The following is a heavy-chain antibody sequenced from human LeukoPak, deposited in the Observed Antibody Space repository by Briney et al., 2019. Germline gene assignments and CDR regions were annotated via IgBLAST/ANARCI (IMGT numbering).Heavy chain of an antibody. J-gene: IGHJ4*02. CDR2: IRSKAYGGTT. CDR1: GFTFSDYY. V-gene: IGHV3-49*03. D-gene: IGHD6-13*01. Sequence: GGSLRLSCAAPGFTFSDYYMSWFRQAPGKGLEWVGFIRSKAYGGTTEYAASVKGRFTISRDDSKSIAYLQMNSLKTEDTAVYYCTRPQGSPGYSSSWGQGTLVTVSS. CDR3: TRPQGSPGYSSS.